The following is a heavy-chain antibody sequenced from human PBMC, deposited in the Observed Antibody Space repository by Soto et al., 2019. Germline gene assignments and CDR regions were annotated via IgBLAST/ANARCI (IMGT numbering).Heavy chain of an antibody. CDR3: ARKLSIAASLGAFDI. V-gene: IGHV3-66*01. Sequence: PGGSLRLSCAASGCTFSSYSMNWVRQAPGKGLEWVSLIYSGGSTYYADSVNGRFTISRDDSKNTLYLQTNNLRVEDTAVYFCARKLSIAASLGAFDIWGQGTMVTVSS. CDR1: GCTFSSYS. CDR2: IYSGGST. D-gene: IGHD6-6*01. J-gene: IGHJ3*02.